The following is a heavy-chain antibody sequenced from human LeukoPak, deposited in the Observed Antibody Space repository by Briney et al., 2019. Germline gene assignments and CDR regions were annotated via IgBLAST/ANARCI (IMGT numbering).Heavy chain of an antibody. V-gene: IGHV3-30-3*01. J-gene: IGHJ5*02. CDR2: ISYDGSNK. D-gene: IGHD6-13*01. CDR1: GFTFSSYA. CDR3: ARGEAAAGGRTNWFDP. Sequence: PGGSLRLSCAASGFTFSSYAMHWVRQAPGKGLEWVAVISYDGSNKYYADSVKGRFTISRDNSKNTLYLQMNSLRAEDTAVYYCARGEAAAGGRTNWFDPWGQGTLVTVSS.